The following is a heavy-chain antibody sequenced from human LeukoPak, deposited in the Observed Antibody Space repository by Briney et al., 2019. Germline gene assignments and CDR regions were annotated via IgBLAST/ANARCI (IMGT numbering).Heavy chain of an antibody. D-gene: IGHD5-12*01. V-gene: IGHV3-30-3*01. CDR1: GFAFSNYA. Sequence: PGGSLRLSCAASGFAFSNYAMHWVRQAPGKGLDWVAVISYEGSNKYDADSVKGRFTISRDNSKNTLYLQMNSLRAEDTAVYYCARDRGYSGYDGLDYWGQGTLVTVSS. CDR2: ISYEGSNK. J-gene: IGHJ4*02. CDR3: ARDRGYSGYDGLDY.